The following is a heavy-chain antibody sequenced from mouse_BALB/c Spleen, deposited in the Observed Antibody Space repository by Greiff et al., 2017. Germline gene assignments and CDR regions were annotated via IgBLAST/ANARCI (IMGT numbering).Heavy chain of an antibody. CDR2: IDPSDSYT. D-gene: IGHD2-4*01. J-gene: IGHJ3*01. CDR3: ARRMITTEELAN. CDR1: GYTFTSYW. Sequence: QVQLKQPGAELVKPGASVKLSCKASGYTFTSYWMHWVKQRPGQGLEWIGEIDPSDSYTNYNQKFKGKATLTVDKSSSTAYMQLSSLTSEDSAVYYSARRMITTEELANWGKGTMGTVTA. V-gene: IGHV1-69*02.